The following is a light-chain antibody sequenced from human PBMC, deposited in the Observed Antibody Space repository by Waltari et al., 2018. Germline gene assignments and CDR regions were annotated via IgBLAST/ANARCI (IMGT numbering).Light chain of an antibody. Sequence: QSVLTQTHSASGTPGKRVTISCAGSSSNIGSNLVYLYQQLPGTAPKLPIHRNTQLSSGGPDRVSGSKSGTSACLASSGLRSEDEADYYCVALDASLSRPVFGGGTKLTVL. V-gene: IGLV1-47*01. J-gene: IGLJ2*01. CDR1: SSNIGSNL. CDR2: RNT. CDR3: VALDASLSRPV.